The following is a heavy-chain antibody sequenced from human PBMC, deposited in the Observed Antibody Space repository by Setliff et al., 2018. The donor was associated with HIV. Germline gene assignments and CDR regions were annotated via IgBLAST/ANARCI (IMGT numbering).Heavy chain of an antibody. D-gene: IGHD3-10*01. CDR3: ARGGDDYGPGTWTFDY. CDR2: IIPVFGTS. CDR1: GVTFRSFA. J-gene: IGHJ4*02. Sequence: ASVKVSCKTFGVTFRSFALTWVRQAPGQGLEWIGGIIPVFGTSNYAQKFQDRVTISADESTNTTNMELSGLTSEDTAVYYCARGGDDYGPGTWTFDYWGQGTLVTVSS. V-gene: IGHV1-69*13.